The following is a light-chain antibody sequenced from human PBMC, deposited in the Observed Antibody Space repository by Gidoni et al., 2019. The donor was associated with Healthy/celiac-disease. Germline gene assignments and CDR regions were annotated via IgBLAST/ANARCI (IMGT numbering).Light chain of an antibody. CDR1: QSVSSY. CDR2: DAS. V-gene: IGKV3-11*01. CDR3: QQRSNWPSIFT. Sequence: EIVLTQSPATLSLSPGEGATLSCRASQSVSSYLAWYQQKPGQAPRLLISDASNRATGIPARFSGSGSGTDFTLTISSLEPEDFAVYYCQQRSNWPSIFTFGPGTKVDIK. J-gene: IGKJ3*01.